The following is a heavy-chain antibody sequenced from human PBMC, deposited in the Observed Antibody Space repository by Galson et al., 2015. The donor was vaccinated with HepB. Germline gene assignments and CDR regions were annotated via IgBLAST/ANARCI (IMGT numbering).Heavy chain of an antibody. CDR1: GFTFSSYA. CDR2: ITAGGGRT. CDR3: ARDRVPGYYKRYDHYGMDV. Sequence: LRLSCAASGFTFSSYAMNWVRQAPGKGLEWVSSITAGGGRTYYADSVKGRFTISRDNAKNSLYLQMHSLRDEDTAVYYCARDRVPGYYKRYDHYGMDVWGQGTTVTVSS. J-gene: IGHJ6*02. V-gene: IGHV3-23*01. D-gene: IGHD3-9*01.